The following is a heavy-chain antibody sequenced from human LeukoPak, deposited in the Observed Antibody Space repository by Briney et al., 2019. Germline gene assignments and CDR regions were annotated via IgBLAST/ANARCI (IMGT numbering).Heavy chain of an antibody. J-gene: IGHJ4*02. CDR1: GFTFISYW. D-gene: IGHD2-2*01. V-gene: IGHV3-20*04. Sequence: GGSLRLSCAASGFTFISYWMSWVRQAPGKGLEWVSGINWNGGSTGYADSVKGRFTISRDNAKNSLYLQMNSLRAEDTALYYCARGCSSTSCYERYYFDYWGQGTLVTVSS. CDR2: INWNGGST. CDR3: ARGCSSTSCYERYYFDY.